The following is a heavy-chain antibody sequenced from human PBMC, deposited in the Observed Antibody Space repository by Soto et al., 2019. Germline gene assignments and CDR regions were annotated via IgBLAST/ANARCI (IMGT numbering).Heavy chain of an antibody. CDR1: GDSISSGGYH. CDR2: IYYSGDT. V-gene: IGHV4-31*03. J-gene: IGHJ4*02. D-gene: IGHD6-13*01. CDR3: ARLAYSSRGGPFFDY. Sequence: QVQLQESGPGLVEPSQTLSLTCNVSGDSISSGGYHWSWIRQHPGKGLEWIVYIYYSGDTYYNPSLKSRVAISVHTSKKQCSLNLSSATAADTAVYYCARLAYSSRGGPFFDYWGQGVLVTVS.